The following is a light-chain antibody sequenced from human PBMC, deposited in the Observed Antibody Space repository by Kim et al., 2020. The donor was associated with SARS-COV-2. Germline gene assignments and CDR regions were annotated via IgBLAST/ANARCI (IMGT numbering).Light chain of an antibody. J-gene: IGLJ2*01. V-gene: IGLV1-44*01. CDR2: SNS. CDR1: SSNIGSYS. Sequence: QSVLTQPPSTSGTPGQRVVISCSGSSSNIGSYSDNWYQQYPGTAPKLLIYSNSHRPLWVPDRFSASKSGTSASLSISGLQSEDEAEYYCAAWDDSLTGYSIFGGGTQLTVL. CDR3: AAWDDSLTGYSI.